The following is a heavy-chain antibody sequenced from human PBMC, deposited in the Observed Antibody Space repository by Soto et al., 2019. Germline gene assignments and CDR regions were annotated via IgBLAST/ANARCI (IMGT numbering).Heavy chain of an antibody. D-gene: IGHD6-19*01. J-gene: IGHJ4*02. Sequence: VVSLILSCSSSGLTSTTALMNWVRQAPGKGLEWVSNIKLQGGYKNYLESVQGRSSISRDDSKNSLYLEMNSLRVEDTALYYCVGSSGWIFEYWGQGTMVTVSS. CDR1: GLTSTTAL. CDR2: IKLQGGYK. CDR3: VGSSGWIFEY. V-gene: IGHV3-7*03.